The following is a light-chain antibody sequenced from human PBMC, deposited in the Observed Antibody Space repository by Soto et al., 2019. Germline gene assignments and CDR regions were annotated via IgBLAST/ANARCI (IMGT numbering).Light chain of an antibody. Sequence: DIQMTQSPSTLSASVGDRVTITCRASQSISSWLAWYQQKPGKAPKLLIYDVSSLESRVPSRFSGSGSGTEFTLTISGLRPDDIAPYYCQQYNTYSYTFGQGTKLEIK. CDR3: QQYNTYSYT. J-gene: IGKJ2*01. V-gene: IGKV1-5*01. CDR1: QSISSW. CDR2: DVS.